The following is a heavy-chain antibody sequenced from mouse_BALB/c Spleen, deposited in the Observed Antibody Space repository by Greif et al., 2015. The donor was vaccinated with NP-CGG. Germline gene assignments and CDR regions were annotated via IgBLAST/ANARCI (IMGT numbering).Heavy chain of an antibody. Sequence: LVKTGASVKISCKASGYSFTGYYMHWVKQSHGKSLEWIGYISCYNGATSYNQKFKGKATFTVDTSSSTAYMQFNSLTSEDSAVYYCATYDGYYPYFDYWGQGTTLTVSS. CDR3: ATYDGYYPYFDY. J-gene: IGHJ2*01. V-gene: IGHV1S34*01. CDR1: GYSFTGYY. CDR2: ISCYNGAT. D-gene: IGHD2-3*01.